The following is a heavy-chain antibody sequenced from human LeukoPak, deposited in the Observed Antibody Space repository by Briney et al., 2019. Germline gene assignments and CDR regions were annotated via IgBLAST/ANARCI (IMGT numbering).Heavy chain of an antibody. D-gene: IGHD3-9*01. CDR2: IIPIFGTA. V-gene: IGHV1-69*06. CDR3: ARPSRVRTIDWSPSSSFDI. J-gene: IGHJ3*02. CDR1: GGTFSTYT. Sequence: GASVKVSCKTSGGTFSTYTIHWVRQAPGQGLEWMGGIIPIFGTANYAQKFQGKVTITADKSTSTAYMELNTLRSEDTAVYYCARPSRVRTIDWSPSSSFDIWGQGTMVTVSS.